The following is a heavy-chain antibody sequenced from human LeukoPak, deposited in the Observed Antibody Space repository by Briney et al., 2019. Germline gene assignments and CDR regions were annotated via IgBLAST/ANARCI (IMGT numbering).Heavy chain of an antibody. V-gene: IGHV3-48*03. CDR2: ISSSGSTI. D-gene: IGHD1-26*01. J-gene: IGHJ1*01. CDR3: ARDREYFQH. Sequence: PGGSLRLSCAASGFTFSSYEMNWIRQAPGKGLEWVSYISSSGSTIHYADSVKGRFTISRDNAKNSLYLQMNSLRAEDTAVYYCARDREYFQHWGQGTLVTVSS. CDR1: GFTFSSYE.